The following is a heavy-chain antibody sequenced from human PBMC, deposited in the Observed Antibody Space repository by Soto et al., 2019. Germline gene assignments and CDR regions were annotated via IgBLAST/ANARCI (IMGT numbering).Heavy chain of an antibody. CDR2: IYYSGST. D-gene: IGHD3-10*01. Sequence: QVQLQESGPGLVKPSETLSLTCTVSGGSISSYYWSWIRQPPGKGLEWIGYIYYSGSTNYNPSLKRRVTISVDTSKNQFSLKLSSVTAAATAVYYCARHLYGSGERFDPWGQGTLVTVSS. CDR3: ARHLYGSGERFDP. CDR1: GGSISSYY. V-gene: IGHV4-59*08. J-gene: IGHJ5*02.